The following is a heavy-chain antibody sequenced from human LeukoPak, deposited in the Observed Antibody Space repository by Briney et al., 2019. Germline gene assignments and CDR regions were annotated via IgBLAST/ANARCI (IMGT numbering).Heavy chain of an antibody. V-gene: IGHV4-34*01. CDR3: ARRDSYSSGYYYFDY. Sequence: SETLSLTCAVYGGSFSGYYWSWIRQPPGKGLDWIGIINYRGNTYYNPSLKSRVTISVDTSKNQFSLKLSSVTAADTAVYYCARRDSYSSGYYYFDYWGQGTLVTVSS. D-gene: IGHD3-22*01. J-gene: IGHJ4*02. CDR2: INYRGNT. CDR1: GGSFSGYY.